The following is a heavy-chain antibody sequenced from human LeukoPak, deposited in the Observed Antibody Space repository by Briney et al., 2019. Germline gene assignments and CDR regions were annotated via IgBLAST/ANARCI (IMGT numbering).Heavy chain of an antibody. D-gene: IGHD3-10*01. Sequence: PGGSLRLSCVASGFTFTPLWMHWVRQAPGKGLVWVSHINSDESSRNYADSVKDRFTISRDNAKNTLYLQMSSLRAEDTAVYYCARDRGSPDSFDIWGQGTMVTVSS. CDR3: ARDRGSPDSFDI. CDR2: INSDESSR. CDR1: GFTFTPLW. J-gene: IGHJ3*02. V-gene: IGHV3-74*01.